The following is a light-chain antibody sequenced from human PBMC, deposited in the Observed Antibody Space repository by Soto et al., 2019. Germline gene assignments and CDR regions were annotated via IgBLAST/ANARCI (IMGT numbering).Light chain of an antibody. CDR2: DVN. Sequence: QSALTQPRSVSESPGQSVTISCTGTSSDVGAYDYVSWYQQHSGKVPKLMIYDVNKRPSGVPHRFSGSKSGKTAFLTISGLQAEDEADYYCLSFAGSYEVFGGGTKLTVL. J-gene: IGLJ2*01. V-gene: IGLV2-11*01. CDR3: LSFAGSYEV. CDR1: SSDVGAYDY.